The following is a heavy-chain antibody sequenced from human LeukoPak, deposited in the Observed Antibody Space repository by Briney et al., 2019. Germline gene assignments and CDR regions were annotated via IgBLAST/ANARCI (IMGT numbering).Heavy chain of an antibody. CDR3: VKVGGSGTSLYYYMDV. J-gene: IGHJ6*03. CDR2: ISNDGSNK. Sequence: GGSLRLSCVASGFTFSGKTLHWVRQAPGMGLEWVAVISNDGSNKEYADSAKGRFTISRDNSKNTLYPQMDSLRAEDTAVYHCVKVGGSGTSLYYYMDVWGKGTTVTVSS. D-gene: IGHD3-10*01. CDR1: GFTFSGKT. V-gene: IGHV3-30*04.